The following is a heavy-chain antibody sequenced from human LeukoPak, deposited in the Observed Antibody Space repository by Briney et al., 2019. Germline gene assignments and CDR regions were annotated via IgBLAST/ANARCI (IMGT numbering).Heavy chain of an antibody. J-gene: IGHJ4*02. CDR1: GFSIGTYY. CDR2: IKQDGSEK. CDR3: ARDPRGSEYSHFDS. D-gene: IGHD3-10*01. V-gene: IGHV3-7*01. Sequence: PGGSLRLSCAASGFSIGTYYMSWVRQAPGKGLEWVANIKQDGSEKHYVDSVKGRFTISRDNSKNSLYLQMSSLRAEDTAVYYCARDPRGSEYSHFDSWGQGTLVTVSS.